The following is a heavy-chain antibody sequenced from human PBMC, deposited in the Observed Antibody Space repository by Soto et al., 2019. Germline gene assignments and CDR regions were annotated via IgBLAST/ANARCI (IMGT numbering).Heavy chain of an antibody. CDR2: INGDGSEK. V-gene: IGHV3-7*01. D-gene: IGHD6-19*01. J-gene: IGHJ4*02. Sequence: EVQLLESGGGLVQPGGSLRLSCAASGFIFSSYWMSWVRQAPGKGLEWVAEINGDGSEKYYVDSVKGRFIISRDNAKNSLNLQINSLRAEDTAVYYGTRDGVEAGVYFDNWGQGTLVTVSS. CDR1: GFIFSSYW. CDR3: TRDGVEAGVYFDN.